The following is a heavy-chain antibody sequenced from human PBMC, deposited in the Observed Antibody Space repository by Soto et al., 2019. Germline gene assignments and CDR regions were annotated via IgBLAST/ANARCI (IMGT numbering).Heavy chain of an antibody. CDR1: GFSLSTSGVG. CDR3: AHGTDYYGSGSSFHGMDV. CDR2: IYWDDDK. D-gene: IGHD3-10*01. J-gene: IGHJ6*02. Sequence: QITLKESGPPLVKPTQTLTLTCTFSGFSLSTSGVGVGWIRQPPGKALEWLALIYWDDDKRYSPSLKSRLTITKDTSKNQVVLTMTNMDPVDTATYYCAHGTDYYGSGSSFHGMDVWGQGTTVTVSS. V-gene: IGHV2-5*02.